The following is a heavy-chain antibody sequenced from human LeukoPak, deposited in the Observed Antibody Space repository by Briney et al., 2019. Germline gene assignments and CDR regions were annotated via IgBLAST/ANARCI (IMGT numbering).Heavy chain of an antibody. V-gene: IGHV3-21*04. D-gene: IGHD3-16*01. Sequence: GGSLRLSCAASGFTFSSYSMNWVRQAPGKGLEWVSSISSSSGYIYYADSVKGRFTISRDNSKNTLYLQMKSLRAEDTALYYCAKNTAPLGGAFDIWGQGTMVTVSS. CDR1: GFTFSSYS. J-gene: IGHJ3*02. CDR2: ISSSSGYI. CDR3: AKNTAPLGGAFDI.